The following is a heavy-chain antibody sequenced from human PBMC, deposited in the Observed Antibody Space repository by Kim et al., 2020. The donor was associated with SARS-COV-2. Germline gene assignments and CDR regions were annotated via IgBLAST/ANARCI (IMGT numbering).Heavy chain of an antibody. CDR3: ARDLDIVARGWFDP. CDR2: INAGNGNT. Sequence: ASVKVSCKASGYTFTSYAMHWVRQAPGQRLEWMGWINAGNGNTKYSQKFQGRVTITRDTSASTAYMELSSLRSEDTAVYYCARDLDIVARGWFDPWGQGTLVTVSS. D-gene: IGHD5-12*01. V-gene: IGHV1-3*01. CDR1: GYTFTSYA. J-gene: IGHJ5*02.